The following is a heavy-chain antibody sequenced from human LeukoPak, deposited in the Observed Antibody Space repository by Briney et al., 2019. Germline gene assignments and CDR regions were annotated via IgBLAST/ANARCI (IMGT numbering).Heavy chain of an antibody. CDR3: ARLSNYYGSGSYFSFFDY. V-gene: IGHV1-18*01. Sequence: GASVKVSCKASGYTFTSYGISWVRQAPGQGLEWMGWISAYNGNTNYAQKLQGRVTTTTDTSTSTAYMELRSLRSDDTAVYYCARLSNYYGSGSYFSFFDYRGQGTLVTVSS. D-gene: IGHD3-10*01. J-gene: IGHJ4*02. CDR1: GYTFTSYG. CDR2: ISAYNGNT.